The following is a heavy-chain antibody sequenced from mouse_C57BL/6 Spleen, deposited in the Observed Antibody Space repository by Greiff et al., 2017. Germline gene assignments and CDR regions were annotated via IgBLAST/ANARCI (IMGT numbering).Heavy chain of an antibody. V-gene: IGHV1-85*01. CDR3: ATADYDWFAY. CDR1: GYTFTSYD. J-gene: IGHJ3*01. CDR2: IYPRDGST. Sequence: QVQLKESGPELVKPGASVKLSCTASGYTFTSYDINWVKQRPGQGLEWIGWIYPRDGSTKYNEKFKGQATLTVDTSSSTAYMELHSRTSEDSAVYFCATADYDWFAYWGQGTLVTVSA. D-gene: IGHD2-4*01.